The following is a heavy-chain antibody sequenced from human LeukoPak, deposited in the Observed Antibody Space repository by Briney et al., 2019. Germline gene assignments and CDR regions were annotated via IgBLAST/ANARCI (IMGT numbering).Heavy chain of an antibody. D-gene: IGHD5-18*01. CDR1: GGSISSRTYY. V-gene: IGHV4-39*07. CDR2: IYYSGNT. J-gene: IGHJ5*02. CDR3: ARGGYNYGGHNWFDP. Sequence: SETLSLTCSVSGGSISSRTYYWAWIRQPPGKGLEWIGSIYYSGNTYYNPSLKSRFTISVDVSKNQFSLKLSSVTAADTAVYFCARGGYNYGGHNWFDPWGQGTLVTVSS.